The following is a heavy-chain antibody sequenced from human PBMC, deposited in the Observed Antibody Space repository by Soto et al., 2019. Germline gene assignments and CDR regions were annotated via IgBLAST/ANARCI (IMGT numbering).Heavy chain of an antibody. J-gene: IGHJ4*02. V-gene: IGHV3-23*01. CDR1: GFTFSSYA. CDR3: AKDHSSGWSSEIDY. D-gene: IGHD6-19*01. CDR2: ISGSGGST. Sequence: GGSLRLSCAASGFTFSSYAMSWVRQAPGKGLEWVSAISGSGGSTYYADSVKGRFTISRDNSKNTLYLQMNSLRAEDTAVYYCAKDHSSGWSSEIDYWGQGTLVTVSS.